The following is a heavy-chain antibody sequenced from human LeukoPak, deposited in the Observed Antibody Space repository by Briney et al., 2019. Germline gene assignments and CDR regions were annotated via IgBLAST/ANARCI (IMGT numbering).Heavy chain of an antibody. D-gene: IGHD2-21*02. CDR1: GYTFTSYD. V-gene: IGHV1-8*01. CDR3: ARDCPPSWVTQPRFDL. CDR2: MNPNSGNT. J-gene: IGHJ2*01. Sequence: GASVKVSCRASGYTFTSYDINWVRQATGQGLEWMGWMNPNSGNTGYAQKFQGRATITRNTYISTAYMELSSLRSEDTAVYYCARDCPPSWVTQPRFDLWGRGTLVTVSS.